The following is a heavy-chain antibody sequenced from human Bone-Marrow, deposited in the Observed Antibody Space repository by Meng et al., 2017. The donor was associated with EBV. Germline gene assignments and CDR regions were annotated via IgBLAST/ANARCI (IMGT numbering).Heavy chain of an antibody. CDR2: INTNTGNP. CDR3: AREAPDGYNPMPPVY. V-gene: IGHV7-4-1*02. D-gene: IGHD5-24*01. J-gene: IGHJ4*02. Sequence: QGKWVTLGFECKKPGASVKVSCKASGYTFTSYAMNWVRQAPGQGLEWMGWINTNTGNPTYAQGFTGRFVFSLDTSVSTAYLQISSLKAEDTAVYYCAREAPDGYNPMPPVYWGQGTLVTVSS. CDR1: GYTFTSYA.